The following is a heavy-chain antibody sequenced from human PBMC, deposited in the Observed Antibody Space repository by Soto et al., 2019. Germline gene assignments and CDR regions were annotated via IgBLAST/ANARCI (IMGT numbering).Heavy chain of an antibody. D-gene: IGHD1-1*01. Sequence: EVHLVESGGGLVQSGGSLRVSCTASGFTFSDYSMHWVRQAPWKGLEWVSSISPTSGAIYYADSVKGRFTISRDNAKNSLFLKMNSLRAEDTAVYSCARGSAHIQVQTFDYWGQGTLVTVSS. J-gene: IGHJ4*02. CDR3: ARGSAHIQVQTFDY. CDR2: ISPTSGAI. CDR1: GFTFSDYS. V-gene: IGHV3-21*01.